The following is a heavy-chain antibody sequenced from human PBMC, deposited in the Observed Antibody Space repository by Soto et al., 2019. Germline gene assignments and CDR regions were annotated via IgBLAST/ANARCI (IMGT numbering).Heavy chain of an antibody. J-gene: IGHJ5*02. V-gene: IGHV2-5*01. D-gene: IGHD3-10*01. Sequence: SGPTLVNPTQALTLTCTFSAFSLTTSGVCGVWIRQPPGKALEWLALIYWNDDKRYNPSLKSRLTITKDTSKNQVVLTMTNMDSADKDTYGCQGRGPPRRWTRGSWSDHWGQCTLVTDSS. CDR2: IYWNDDK. CDR1: AFSLTTSGVC. CDR3: QGRGPPRRWTRGSWSDH.